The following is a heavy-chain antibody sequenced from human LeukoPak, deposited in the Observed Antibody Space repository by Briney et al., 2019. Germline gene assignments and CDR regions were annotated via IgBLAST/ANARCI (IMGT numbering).Heavy chain of an antibody. J-gene: IGHJ4*02. CDR2: IYYSGST. V-gene: IGHV4-61*05. CDR1: GGSISSSSYY. Sequence: SETLSLTCTVSGGSISSSSYYWGWIRQPPGKGLEWIGYIYYSGSTNYNPSLKSRVTISVDTSKKQFSLKLTSVTAADTAVYYCARGYYDSSGYYYLLDYWGQGTLVTVSS. CDR3: ARGYYDSSGYYYLLDY. D-gene: IGHD3-22*01.